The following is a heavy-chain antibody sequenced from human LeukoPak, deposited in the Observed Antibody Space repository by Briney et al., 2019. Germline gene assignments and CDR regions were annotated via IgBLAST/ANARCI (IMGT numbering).Heavy chain of an antibody. CDR3: ARDGPSIAAAGTGSWFDP. CDR2: ISYDGSNK. Sequence: GRSLRLSCAASGFTFSSYAMHWVRQAPGKRLEWVAVISYDGSNKYYADSVKGRFTISRDNSKNTLYLQMNSLRAEDTAVYYCARDGPSIAAAGTGSWFDPWGQGTLVTVSS. J-gene: IGHJ5*02. D-gene: IGHD6-13*01. CDR1: GFTFSSYA. V-gene: IGHV3-30*04.